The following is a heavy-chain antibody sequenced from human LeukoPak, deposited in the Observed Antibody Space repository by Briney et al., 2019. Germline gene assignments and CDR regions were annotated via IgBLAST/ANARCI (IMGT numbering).Heavy chain of an antibody. D-gene: IGHD3-9*01. CDR3: ARPTPTYYDIFGGMDV. V-gene: IGHV4-59*08. CDR2: IYFSGST. J-gene: IGHJ6*02. CDR1: GGSISSYY. Sequence: SETLSLTCTVSGGSISSYYWSWLRQPPGKGLEWIGYIYFSGSTNYNPSLESRVTISVETSKNQFSLKLSSVTAADTAVYYCARPTPTYYDIFGGMDVWGQGTTVTVSS.